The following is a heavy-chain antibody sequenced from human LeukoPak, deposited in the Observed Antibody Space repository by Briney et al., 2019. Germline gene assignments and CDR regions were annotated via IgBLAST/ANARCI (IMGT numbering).Heavy chain of an antibody. CDR3: AKGGGGYLDY. V-gene: IGHV3-23*01. J-gene: IGHJ4*02. CDR2: ISGDGGGT. CDR1: GFTFSSYG. Sequence: GGSLRLSCAASGFTFSSYGMSWIRRAPGKGLEWVSTISGDGGGTYYADSVKGRFTISRDNSQNTLFLQMNSLRADDTAVYYCAKGGGGYLDYWGQGALVTVSS.